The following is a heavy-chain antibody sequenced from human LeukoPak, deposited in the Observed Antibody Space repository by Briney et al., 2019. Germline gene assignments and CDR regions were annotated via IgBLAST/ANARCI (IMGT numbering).Heavy chain of an antibody. V-gene: IGHV3-30*18. J-gene: IGHJ4*02. D-gene: IGHD4-17*01. CDR1: GFTFSSYG. CDR2: ISYDGSNK. CDR3: AKDRHDYGDYPYYFDY. Sequence: PGGSLRLSCAASGFTFSSYGMHWVRQAPGKGLEWVAVISYDGSNKYYADSVKGRFTISRDNSKNTLYLQMNSLRAEDTAVYYCAKDRHDYGDYPYYFDYWGQGTLVTVSS.